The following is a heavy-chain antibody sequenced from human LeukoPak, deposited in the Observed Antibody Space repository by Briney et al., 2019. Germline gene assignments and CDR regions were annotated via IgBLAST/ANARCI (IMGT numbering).Heavy chain of an antibody. CDR3: ARDRWYYDSSGYYDHDAFDI. CDR2: IYYSGST. CDR1: GGSISSYY. J-gene: IGHJ3*02. Sequence: SETLSLTCTVSGGSISSYYWSWIRQPPGKGLEWIGYIYYSGSTNYNPSLKSRVTISVDTSKNQFSLKLSSVTAADTAVYYCARDRWYYDSSGYYDHDAFDIWGQGTMVTVSS. D-gene: IGHD3-22*01. V-gene: IGHV4-59*01.